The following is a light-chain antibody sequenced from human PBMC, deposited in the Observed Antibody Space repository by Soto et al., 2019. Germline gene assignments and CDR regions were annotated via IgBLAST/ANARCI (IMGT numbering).Light chain of an antibody. CDR1: QSVSSSY. Sequence: EIVLTQSPGTLSLSPGERATLSCRASQSVSSSYLAWYQQKPGQAPRLHIYGASSRATGIPDRFSGSGSGTDFTLTISRLEPEDFAVYYCQQYGSSPLYTFGQGPKLEIK. J-gene: IGKJ2*01. V-gene: IGKV3-20*01. CDR2: GAS. CDR3: QQYGSSPLYT.